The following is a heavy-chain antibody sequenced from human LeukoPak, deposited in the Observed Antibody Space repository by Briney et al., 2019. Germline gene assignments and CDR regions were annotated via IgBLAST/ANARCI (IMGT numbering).Heavy chain of an antibody. CDR3: AGVWAWGSGNYFDN. Sequence: GGSLRLSCAASGFTFDAFGMTWVRQAPGKGLEWVSAIRGDAGSTGYADSVKGRFTISRDNAKNSLYLQMNSLRVEDTASYYCAGVWAWGSGNYFDNWGQGTLVTVSS. CDR1: GFTFDAFG. CDR2: IRGDAGST. J-gene: IGHJ4*02. V-gene: IGHV3-20*04. D-gene: IGHD7-27*01.